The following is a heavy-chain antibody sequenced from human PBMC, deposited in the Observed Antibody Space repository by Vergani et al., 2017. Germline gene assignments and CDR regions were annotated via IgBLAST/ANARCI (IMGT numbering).Heavy chain of an antibody. CDR3: AREVMEGNGGYARRVPVYYFDY. D-gene: IGHD5-12*01. Sequence: QVQLQQWGAGLLKPSETLSLTCAVYGGSFSAYYWSWIRQPAGKGLEWIGRIYTSGSTNYNPSLKSRVTMSVDTSKNQFSLKLSSVTAADTAVYYCAREVMEGNGGYARRVPVYYFDYWGQGTLVTVSS. V-gene: IGHV4-59*10. J-gene: IGHJ4*02. CDR1: GGSFSAYY. CDR2: IYTSGST.